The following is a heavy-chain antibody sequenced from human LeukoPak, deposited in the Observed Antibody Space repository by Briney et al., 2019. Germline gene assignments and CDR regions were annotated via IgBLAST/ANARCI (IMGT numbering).Heavy chain of an antibody. CDR2: ISSSGSTI. V-gene: IGHV3-48*03. CDR3: AELGITMIGGV. CDR1: GFTFSSYE. J-gene: IGHJ6*04. D-gene: IGHD3-10*02. Sequence: GGSLRLSCAASGFTFSSYEMNWVRQAPGKGRERVSYISSSGSTIYYADSVKGRFTIHRDNAKNSLYLKMNSLRAEDTAVYYCAELGITMIGGVWGKGTTVTISS.